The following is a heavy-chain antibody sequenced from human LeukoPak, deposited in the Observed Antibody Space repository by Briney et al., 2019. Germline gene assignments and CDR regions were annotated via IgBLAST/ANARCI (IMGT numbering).Heavy chain of an antibody. D-gene: IGHD2/OR15-2a*01. Sequence: GESLQISSKAAGWDFPKSWIGWGRPMPGKGGEWMAIVYPDHSRTKYRPSFPRHLTISSHKSINSAYLQWSSLRASDTAMYYCARPDYFASHDWGQGTLVTVSS. CDR1: GWDFPKSW. CDR2: VYPDHSRT. CDR3: ARPDYFASHD. J-gene: IGHJ4*02. V-gene: IGHV5-51*01.